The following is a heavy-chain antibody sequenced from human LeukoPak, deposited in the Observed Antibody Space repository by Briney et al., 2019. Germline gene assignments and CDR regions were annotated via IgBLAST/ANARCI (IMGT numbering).Heavy chain of an antibody. D-gene: IGHD2-2*01. V-gene: IGHV1-69*01. Sequence: SVKVSCKASGGTFSSYAISWVRQAPGQGLEWMGGIIPIFGTANYAQKFQGRVTITADESTSTAYMELRSLRSDDTAVYYCARDEGYCSSTSCARWFDPWGQGTLVTVSS. J-gene: IGHJ5*02. CDR2: IIPIFGTA. CDR3: ARDEGYCSSTSCARWFDP. CDR1: GGTFSSYA.